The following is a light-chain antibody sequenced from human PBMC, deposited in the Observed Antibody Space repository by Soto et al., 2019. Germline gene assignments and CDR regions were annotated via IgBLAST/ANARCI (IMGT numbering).Light chain of an antibody. J-gene: IGKJ5*01. CDR3: QQYGNSPRT. V-gene: IGKV3-20*01. CDR2: GAS. CDR1: QSVSSSF. Sequence: EIVLTQSPGTLSLSPGERATLSCRASQSVSSSFLAWYQQKVGQAPRLLIYGASSRATGIPDRFSGSGSGTDFTLTISRLEPEDFAVYYCQQYGNSPRTFGQGTRLEI.